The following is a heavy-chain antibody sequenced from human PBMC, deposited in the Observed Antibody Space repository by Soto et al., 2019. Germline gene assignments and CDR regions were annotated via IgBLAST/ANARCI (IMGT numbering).Heavy chain of an antibody. J-gene: IGHJ4*01. D-gene: IGHD5-12*01. CDR1: GGLFSVFS. CDR3: ATIRVRGGPLRFED. V-gene: IGHV1-69*06. Sequence: QVQLVQSGAEVKKPGSSVKVSCKTSGGLFSVFSVNWVRQAPGQGLEWMGGVLPITGSTDYAQKFQGRLTITADRSTSTIDMELSSLTSDDTANYYCATIRVRGGPLRFEDGGQGTLISVSS. CDR2: VLPITGST.